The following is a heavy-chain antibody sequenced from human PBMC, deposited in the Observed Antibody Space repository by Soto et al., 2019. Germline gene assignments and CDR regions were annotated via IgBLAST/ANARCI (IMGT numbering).Heavy chain of an antibody. D-gene: IGHD3-22*01. Sequence: SETLCRTCTVSGGSVSSGSYYWSWIRQPPGKGLEWIGYIYYSGSTNYNPSLKSRVTISADTSKNQFSLKLSSVTAADTAVYYCARESPDYYDSSGYCPNWGQGILVTDYS. V-gene: IGHV4-61*01. CDR2: IYYSGST. CDR1: GGSVSSGSYY. J-gene: IGHJ4*02. CDR3: ARESPDYYDSSGYCPN.